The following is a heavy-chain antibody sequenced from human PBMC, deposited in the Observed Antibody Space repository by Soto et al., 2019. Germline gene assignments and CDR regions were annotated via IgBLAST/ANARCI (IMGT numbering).Heavy chain of an antibody. D-gene: IGHD1-1*01. J-gene: IGHJ5*02. V-gene: IGHV1-18*01. CDR2: ISGYNGKT. CDR3: ARDVFMPNEIPVFRAKFDP. Sequence: QVQLVQSGAEVKKPGASVKVSCKASGYTFTNYGISWVRQAPGQGLEWMGRISGYNGKTDYSHNFKGRITLTTDTSTSTAYMEVRSLRSDDTAVYYCARDVFMPNEIPVFRAKFDPWGQGTLVTVSS. CDR1: GYTFTNYG.